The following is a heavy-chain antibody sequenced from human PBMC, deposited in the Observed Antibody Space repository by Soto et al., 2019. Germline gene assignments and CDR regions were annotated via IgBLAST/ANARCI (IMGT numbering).Heavy chain of an antibody. CDR2: INPKSGGT. J-gene: IGHJ4*02. CDR3: ARVQTRDGYNFVYAY. CDR1: GYTFIDYY. D-gene: IGHD5-12*01. Sequence: ASVKVSCKASGYTFIDYYIHWVRQAPGQGLEWMGWINPKSGGTNCAQKFQDWVTMTRDTSINTAYMEMSSLKSDDTAVYYCARVQTRDGYNFVYAYWGQGALVTVSS. V-gene: IGHV1-2*04.